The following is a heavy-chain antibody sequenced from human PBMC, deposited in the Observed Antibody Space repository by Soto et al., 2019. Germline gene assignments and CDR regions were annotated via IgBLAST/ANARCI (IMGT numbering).Heavy chain of an antibody. D-gene: IGHD3-10*01. CDR3: ARLDYGSGSHLYYFDY. J-gene: IGHJ4*02. Sequence: GESLKISCRGSEYSFTSYWIGWVRQMPGKGLEWMGIIHPRDSDIRYSPSFQGQVTISADMSISTAHLLWNSLKASDTAMYYCARLDYGSGSHLYYFDYWGQGTPVTVSS. CDR1: EYSFTSYW. CDR2: IHPRDSDI. V-gene: IGHV5-51*01.